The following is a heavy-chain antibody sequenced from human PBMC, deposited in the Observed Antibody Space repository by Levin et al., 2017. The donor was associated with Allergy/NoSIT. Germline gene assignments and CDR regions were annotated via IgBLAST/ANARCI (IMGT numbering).Heavy chain of an antibody. CDR2: IKQDGSEK. CDR1: GFTFRSHW. D-gene: IGHD1-1*01. Sequence: ETLSLTCAGYGFTFRSHWMTWVRQAPGKGLEWVANIKQDGSEKNYVDSVRGRFTISRDNAKNSVSLQMNSLRAEDTAVYYCARSGNLDYWGQGTLVTVSS. V-gene: IGHV3-7*01. J-gene: IGHJ4*02. CDR3: ARSGNLDY.